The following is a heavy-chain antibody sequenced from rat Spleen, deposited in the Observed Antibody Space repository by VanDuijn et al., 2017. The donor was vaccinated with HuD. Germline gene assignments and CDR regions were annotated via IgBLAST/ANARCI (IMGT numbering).Heavy chain of an antibody. CDR2: INYDGSST. Sequence: EVRLVESGGDLVRPGRSLKLSCAPSGFTFSDYYMAWVRQAPTKGLEWVATINYDGSSTYYRDSVKGRFTISRDNAKSTLYLQMDSLRSEDTATYYCARSVFDYWGQGVVVTVSS. CDR1: GFTFSDYY. J-gene: IGHJ2*01. V-gene: IGHV5-7*01. CDR3: ARSVFDY.